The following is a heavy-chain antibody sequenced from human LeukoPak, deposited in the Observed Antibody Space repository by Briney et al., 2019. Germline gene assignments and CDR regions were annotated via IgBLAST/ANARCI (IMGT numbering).Heavy chain of an antibody. V-gene: IGHV4-59*01. CDR1: RGSTSSFY. CDR3: ARHPVYCSSTSCYVVAFDI. Sequence: PETLSLTCMLPRGSTSSFYASWSPHPPREGRWWSGHILYSGSTNYNLSLKSRVTISVDTSKNQCSLKLSSVTAADTAVYYCARHPVYCSSTSCYVVAFDIWGQGTMVTVSS. J-gene: IGHJ3*02. D-gene: IGHD2-2*01. CDR2: ILYSGST.